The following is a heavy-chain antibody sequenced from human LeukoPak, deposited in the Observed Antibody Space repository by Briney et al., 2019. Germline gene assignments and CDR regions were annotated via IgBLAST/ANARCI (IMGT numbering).Heavy chain of an antibody. J-gene: IGHJ4*02. D-gene: IGHD6-6*01. CDR1: GFTFSSYA. Sequence: GGSLRLSCAASGFTFSSYAMSWVRQAPGKGLEWVSAISGSGGSTYYADSVKGRFTISRDNSKNTLYLQMSSLRAEDTAVYYCAKARIAARGNYFDYWGQGTLVTVSS. CDR3: AKARIAARGNYFDY. CDR2: ISGSGGST. V-gene: IGHV3-23*01.